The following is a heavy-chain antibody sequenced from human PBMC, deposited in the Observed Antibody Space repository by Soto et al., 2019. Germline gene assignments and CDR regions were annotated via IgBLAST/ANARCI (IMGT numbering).Heavy chain of an antibody. CDR1: GYTLTSYG. CDR2: ISAYNGNT. D-gene: IGHD6-6*01. J-gene: IGHJ6*02. Sequence: ASVKVSCKASGYTLTSYGISWVRQAPGQGLEWMGWISAYNGNTNYAQKLQGRVTMTTDTSTSTAYMELRSLRSDDTAVYYCARPIAAPGGYYYYGMDVWGQGTTVTVSS. CDR3: ARPIAAPGGYYYYGMDV. V-gene: IGHV1-18*04.